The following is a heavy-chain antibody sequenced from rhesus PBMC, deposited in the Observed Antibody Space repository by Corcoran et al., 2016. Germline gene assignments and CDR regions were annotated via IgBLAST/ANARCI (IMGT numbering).Heavy chain of an antibody. D-gene: IGHD6S26*01. CDR1: GGSISSGYYY. J-gene: IGHJ4*01. CDR3: ARVLIAAAGRTIFDY. V-gene: IGHV4-122*02. CDR2: ITYSGRT. Sequence: QMQLQESGPGLVKPSETLSLTCAVSGGSISSGYYYWSWIRQPPGKGLEWLGYITYSGRTSYNPSLKSRVTISRDMSKNQFSVKRSSVTAADTAVYYCARVLIAAAGRTIFDYWGQGVLVTVSS.